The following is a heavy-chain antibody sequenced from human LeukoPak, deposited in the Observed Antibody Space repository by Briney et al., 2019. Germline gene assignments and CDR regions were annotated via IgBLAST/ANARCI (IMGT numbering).Heavy chain of an antibody. CDR3: TARGTVTSTDEAFDI. CDR1: GFTFSGAS. Sequence: GGSLRLSCAASGFTFSGASMSWVRQACGKGLEWVGRIRSKANSFATTYSASGKGRFTISRDDSKNTAYLQMNSLKAEDTAVYYCTARGTVTSTDEAFDIWGQGTMVTVSS. CDR2: IRSKANSFAT. J-gene: IGHJ3*02. D-gene: IGHD4-17*01. V-gene: IGHV3-73*01.